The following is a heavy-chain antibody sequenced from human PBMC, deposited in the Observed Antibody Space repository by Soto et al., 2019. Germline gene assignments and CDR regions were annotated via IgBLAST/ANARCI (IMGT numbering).Heavy chain of an antibody. CDR1: GGSFSGYY. CDR2: INHRGST. D-gene: IGHD2-15*01. J-gene: IGHJ5*02. CDR3: ARSGRNVSIVVVRRACWFDP. V-gene: IGHV4-34*01. Sequence: QVQLQQWGAGLLKPSETLSLTCAVYGGSFSGYYWSWIRQPPGKGLEQIGEINHRGSTNYNPSLQSRVSIPVDTSKNQFSLKLSSVTAADTAVYYCARSGRNVSIVVVRRACWFDPWGQGTLVTVSS.